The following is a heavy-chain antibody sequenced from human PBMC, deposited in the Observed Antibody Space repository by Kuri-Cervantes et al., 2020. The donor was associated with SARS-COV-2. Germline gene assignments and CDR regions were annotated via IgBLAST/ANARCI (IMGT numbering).Heavy chain of an antibody. Sequence: GESLKISCSASGFTFSSYAMHWVRQAPGKGLEYVSAISSNGGSTYYADSVKGRFTISRDNSKNTLYLQMNSLRAEDTAVYYCAKDRGYSSGWYPSWGQGTLVTVSS. CDR2: ISSNGGST. CDR1: GFTFSSYA. D-gene: IGHD6-19*01. CDR3: AKDRGYSSGWYPS. J-gene: IGHJ4*02. V-gene: IGHV3-64*04.